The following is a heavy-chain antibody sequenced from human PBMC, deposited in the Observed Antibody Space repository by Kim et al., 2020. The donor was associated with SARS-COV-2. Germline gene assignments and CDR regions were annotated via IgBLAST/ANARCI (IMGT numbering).Heavy chain of an antibody. CDR3: ARSKNSYSSSWYDAFDI. CDR2: IYPGDSDT. Sequence: GESLKISCKGSGYSFTSYWIGWVRQMPGKGLEWMGIIYPGDSDTRYSPSFQGQVTISADKSISTAYLQWSSLKASDTAMYYCARSKNSYSSSWYDAFDIWGQGTMVTVSS. CDR1: GYSFTSYW. D-gene: IGHD6-13*01. V-gene: IGHV5-51*01. J-gene: IGHJ3*02.